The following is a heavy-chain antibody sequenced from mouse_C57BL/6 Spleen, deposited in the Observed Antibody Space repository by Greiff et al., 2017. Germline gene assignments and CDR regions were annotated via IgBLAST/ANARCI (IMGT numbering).Heavy chain of an antibody. CDR3: ARFGWLLSWFAY. D-gene: IGHD2-3*01. CDR1: GYTFTSYW. J-gene: IGHJ3*01. CDR2: INPSNGGT. V-gene: IGHV1-53*01. Sequence: QVQLQQPGTELVKPGASVKLSCKASGYTFTSYWMHWVKQRPGQGLEWIGNINPSNGGTNYNEKFKSKATLTVDKSSSTAYMQLSCLTSEVSSVYYCARFGWLLSWFAYWGQGTLVTVSA.